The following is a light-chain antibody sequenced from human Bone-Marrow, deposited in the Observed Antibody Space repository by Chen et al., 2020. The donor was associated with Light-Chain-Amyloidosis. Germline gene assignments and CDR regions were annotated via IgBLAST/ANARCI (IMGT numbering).Light chain of an antibody. J-gene: IGKJ1*01. CDR2: DAS. V-gene: IGKV1-5*01. CDR3: QLYNTYSTT. Sequence: IQMTQSPSTLSAFVGDRVTITCRASQNVGRWVAWYQQKAGKAPEVLIYDASSLKSGVPSRFSGSGSGSEFTLTITSLQPDDYATYYCQLYNTYSTTFGQGTKEDI. CDR1: QNVGRW.